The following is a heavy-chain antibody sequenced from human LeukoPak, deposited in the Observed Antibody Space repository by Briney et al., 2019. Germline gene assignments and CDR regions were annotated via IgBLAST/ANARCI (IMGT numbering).Heavy chain of an antibody. Sequence: SETLSLTCTVSGGSISSYYWSWIRQPPGKGLEWIGYIYYSGSTNYNPSLESRVTISVDTSKNQYSLKLSSVTAADTAVYYCARANYYGSGSYQYFDYWGQGTLVTVSS. D-gene: IGHD3-10*01. CDR2: IYYSGST. V-gene: IGHV4-59*01. CDR1: GGSISSYY. CDR3: ARANYYGSGSYQYFDY. J-gene: IGHJ4*02.